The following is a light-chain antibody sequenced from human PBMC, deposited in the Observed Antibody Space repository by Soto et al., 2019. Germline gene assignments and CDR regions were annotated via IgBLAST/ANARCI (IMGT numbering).Light chain of an antibody. Sequence: DIQMTQSPSTLSASVGDRVTITCRASQSLSRWLAWYQQKPGKAPKLLIYDASSLESGVPSRFSGSASGTEFTLSSTPLQPDDFETYYCQQYDSYPWKFGEGTKVNI. CDR1: QSLSRW. CDR2: DAS. V-gene: IGKV1-5*01. J-gene: IGKJ1*01. CDR3: QQYDSYPWK.